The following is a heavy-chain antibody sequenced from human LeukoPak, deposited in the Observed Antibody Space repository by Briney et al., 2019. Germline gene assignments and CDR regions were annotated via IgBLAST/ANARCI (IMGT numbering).Heavy chain of an antibody. CDR3: ARQGSSTSLDAFDI. CDR2: IYPGDSDT. CDR1: GYTFTSYG. V-gene: IGHV5-51*01. Sequence: ASVKVSCKASGYTFTSYGISWVRQMPGQGLEWMGIIYPGDSDTRYSPSFQGQVTISADKSISTAYLQWSSLKASDTAMYYCARQGSSTSLDAFDIWGQGTMVTVSS. J-gene: IGHJ3*02. D-gene: IGHD2-2*01.